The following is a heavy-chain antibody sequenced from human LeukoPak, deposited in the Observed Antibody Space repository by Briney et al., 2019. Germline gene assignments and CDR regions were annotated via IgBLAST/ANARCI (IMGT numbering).Heavy chain of an antibody. CDR1: GGTFSSYA. D-gene: IGHD2-21*02. V-gene: IGHV1-69*01. J-gene: IGHJ5*02. Sequence: SVKVSCKASGGTFSSYAISWVRQAPGQGLEWMGGIIPIFGTANYAQKFQGRVTITADESTSTAYMELSSLRPEDTAVYYCARDQACGGDCYSVRPFDPWGQGTLVTVSS. CDR2: IIPIFGTA. CDR3: ARDQACGGDCYSVRPFDP.